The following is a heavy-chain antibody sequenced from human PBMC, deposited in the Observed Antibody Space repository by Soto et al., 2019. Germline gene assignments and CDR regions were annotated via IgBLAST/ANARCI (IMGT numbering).Heavy chain of an antibody. Sequence: QVQLVESGGGVVQPGRSLSLSCAASGFTFSSYGMHWVRQAPGKGLEWVEVIWYDGSNKYYADSVKGRVTISRDNSKNTLYLQMNSLRAEDTAVYYCARDRTKSGSIEVASRSGAYFDYWGQGTLVTVSS. CDR2: IWYDGSNK. D-gene: IGHD6-19*01. CDR1: GFTFSSYG. V-gene: IGHV3-33*01. CDR3: ARDRTKSGSIEVASRSGAYFDY. J-gene: IGHJ4*02.